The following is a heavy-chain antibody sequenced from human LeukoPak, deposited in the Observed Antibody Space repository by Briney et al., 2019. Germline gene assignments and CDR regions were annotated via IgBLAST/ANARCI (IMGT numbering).Heavy chain of an antibody. J-gene: IGHJ4*02. Sequence: TPGGSLRLSCAASGLGISDYYMSWIRQAPGEGLQWISYISSVTSAIHYADSMKGRFTMSRDNAKNSVYLQMNSLRTEDTAMYFCVSTPAIRRLNFWGQGTLVTVSS. D-gene: IGHD2-2*02. CDR2: ISSVTSAI. V-gene: IGHV3-11*01. CDR1: GLGISDYY. CDR3: VSTPAIRRLNF.